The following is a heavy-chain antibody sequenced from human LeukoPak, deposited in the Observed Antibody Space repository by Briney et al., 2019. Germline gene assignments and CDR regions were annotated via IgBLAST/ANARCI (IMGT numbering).Heavy chain of an antibody. Sequence: SETLSLTCTVSGGSISSSSYYWGWIRQPPGKGLEWIGSIYHSGSTYYNPSLKSRVTISVDTSKNQFSLKLSSVTAADTAVYYCARRRYSYGQSSWYFDLWGRGTLVTVSS. D-gene: IGHD5-18*01. V-gene: IGHV4-39*07. J-gene: IGHJ2*01. CDR1: GGSISSSSYY. CDR3: ARRRYSYGQSSWYFDL. CDR2: IYHSGST.